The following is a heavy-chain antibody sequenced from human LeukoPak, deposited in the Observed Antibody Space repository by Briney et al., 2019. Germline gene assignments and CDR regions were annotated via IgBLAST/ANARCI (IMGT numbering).Heavy chain of an antibody. J-gene: IGHJ6*04. V-gene: IGHV4-59*01. D-gene: IGHD6-19*01. CDR2: IYYSGST. CDR3: ARDLSSGWSNYYYGMTS. CDR1: GGSISSYY. Sequence: KPSETLSLTCTVSGGSISSYYWSWIRQPPGKGLEWIGYIYYSGSTNYNPSLKSRVTISVDTSKNQFSLKLSSVTAADTAVYYCARDLSSGWSNYYYGMTSGAKGPRSPSPQ.